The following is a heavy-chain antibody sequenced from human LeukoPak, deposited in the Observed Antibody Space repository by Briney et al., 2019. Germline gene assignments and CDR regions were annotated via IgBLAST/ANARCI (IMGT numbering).Heavy chain of an antibody. CDR2: IRFDGTKT. J-gene: IGHJ4*02. V-gene: IGHV3-30*02. CDR3: ARDFDDVNGNYYYIPDY. Sequence: GGSLRLSCETSGFNFSTNGMHWVRQAPGKGLEWVSFIRFDGTKTFYGDSVRGRFTISRGNPKNTLYLQLSSLRGDDTAVYYCARDFDDVNGNYYYIPDYWGQGTLVTVSS. CDR1: GFNFSTNG. D-gene: IGHD3-10*01.